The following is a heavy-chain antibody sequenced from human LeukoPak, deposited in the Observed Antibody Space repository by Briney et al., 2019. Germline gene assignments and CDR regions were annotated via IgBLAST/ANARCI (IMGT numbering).Heavy chain of an antibody. D-gene: IGHD2-15*01. CDR2: IYPGDSDT. J-gene: IGHJ4*02. V-gene: IGHV5-51*01. Sequence: GESLKISCQGSGYSFTSYWIAWVRQMPGKGLEWMGIIYPGDSDTRYSPSFQGQVTISADKSISTAYLQWSSLKASDTAMYYCARPHTPYCSGGSCSFDYWGQGTLVTVSS. CDR1: GYSFTSYW. CDR3: ARPHTPYCSGGSCSFDY.